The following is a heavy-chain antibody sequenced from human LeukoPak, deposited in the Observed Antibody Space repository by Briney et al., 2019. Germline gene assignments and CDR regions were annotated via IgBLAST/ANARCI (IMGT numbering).Heavy chain of an antibody. Sequence: ASVKVSCKASGYTFTSYYMHWVRQAPGQGLEWMGIINPSGGSTSYAQKFQGRVTMTRDTSTSTVYMELSSLRSEDTAVYYCAGTTLDYYDSSGPWDYWGQGTLVTVSS. V-gene: IGHV1-46*01. D-gene: IGHD3-22*01. J-gene: IGHJ4*02. CDR3: AGTTLDYYDSSGPWDY. CDR2: INPSGGST. CDR1: GYTFTSYY.